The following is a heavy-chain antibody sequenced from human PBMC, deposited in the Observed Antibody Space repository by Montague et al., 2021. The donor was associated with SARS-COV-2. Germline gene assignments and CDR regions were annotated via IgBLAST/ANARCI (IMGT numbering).Heavy chain of an antibody. V-gene: IGHV4-61*02. J-gene: IGHJ6*02. Sequence: TLSLTRTVSGGSISSGSHYWSWIRQPAGKGLEWIGRIDTSGNTKYISSLKSRVTISVDTSKNQFSLQLSSVTAADTAVYYCARRIDYYGIDVWGQGTTVTVSS. CDR2: IDTSGNT. CDR1: GGSISSGSHY. CDR3: ARRIDYYGIDV. D-gene: IGHD1-26*01.